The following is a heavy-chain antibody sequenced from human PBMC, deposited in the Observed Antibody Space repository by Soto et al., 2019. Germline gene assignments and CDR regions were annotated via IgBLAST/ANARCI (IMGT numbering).Heavy chain of an antibody. D-gene: IGHD1-26*01. V-gene: IGHV2-5*02. CDR3: VHRLCDRTCSWDVCFFDF. Sequence: QITLKESGPTLVTPTQTLTLTCSFSGFSLSTSGVGVGWIRQHQGKALEWLALIYWDDDKRYSPSLRARLAITKDTSKNQVVLAMASMAHVDTGTYYCVHRLCDRTCSWDVCFFDFWGQGALVTVS. CDR1: GFSLSTSGVG. CDR2: IYWDDDK. J-gene: IGHJ4*02.